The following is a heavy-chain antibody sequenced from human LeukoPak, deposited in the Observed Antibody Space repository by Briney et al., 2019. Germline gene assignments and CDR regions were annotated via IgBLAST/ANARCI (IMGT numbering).Heavy chain of an antibody. D-gene: IGHD1-26*01. Sequence: ASVKVSCKASGYTFTGYYMHWVRQAPGQGLEWMGRINPNSGGTNYAQKFQGRVTITADESTSTAYMELSSLRSDDTAVYYCARGRGSYTYYFDYWGQGTLVTVSS. CDR1: GYTFTGYY. CDR3: ARGRGSYTYYFDY. J-gene: IGHJ4*02. CDR2: INPNSGGT. V-gene: IGHV1-2*06.